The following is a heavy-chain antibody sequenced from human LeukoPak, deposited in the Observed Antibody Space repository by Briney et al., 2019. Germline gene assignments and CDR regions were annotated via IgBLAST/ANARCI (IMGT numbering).Heavy chain of an antibody. D-gene: IGHD6-19*01. V-gene: IGHV5-51*01. CDR2: IYPGDSDT. CDR3: ARLAEQWLGDY. J-gene: IGHJ4*02. CDR1: GYSFTSYW. Sequence: GESLKISWKGSGYSFTSYWIGWVRQMPGKGLEWIGIIYPGDSDTRYSPSFQGQVTLSADKSISPDYLQWSSLNASDTAMYYCARLAEQWLGDYWGQGTLVTVSS.